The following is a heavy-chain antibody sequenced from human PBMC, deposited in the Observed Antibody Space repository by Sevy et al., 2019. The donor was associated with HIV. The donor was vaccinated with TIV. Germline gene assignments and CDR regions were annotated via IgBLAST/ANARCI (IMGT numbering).Heavy chain of an antibody. D-gene: IGHD5-18*01. CDR1: GFTVSSNY. V-gene: IGHV3-66*01. J-gene: IGHJ4*02. CDR2: IYSDGTT. Sequence: GGSLRLSCAASGFTVSSNYMTWVRLAPGKGLEGVSVIYSDGTTYHADSVNDRFTISRDNSKNTLFLEMNSLRAEDTAFYYSARGKSGYGYGLNSWGQGTLVTVSS. CDR3: ARGKSGYGYGLNS.